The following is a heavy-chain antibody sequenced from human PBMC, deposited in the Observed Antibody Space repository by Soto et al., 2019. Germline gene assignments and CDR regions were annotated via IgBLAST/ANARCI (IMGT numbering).Heavy chain of an antibody. J-gene: IGHJ6*02. CDR3: ASVPGDSYYEILTGYYNVGGMDV. Sequence: GGSLRLSCAASGFTFSSYSMNWVRQAPGKGLEWVSSISSSSSYIYYADSVKGRFTISRDNAKNSLYLQMNSLRAEDTAVYYCASVPGDSYYEILTGYYNVGGMDVWGQGTTVTVSS. D-gene: IGHD3-9*01. CDR1: GFTFSSYS. CDR2: ISSSSSYI. V-gene: IGHV3-21*01.